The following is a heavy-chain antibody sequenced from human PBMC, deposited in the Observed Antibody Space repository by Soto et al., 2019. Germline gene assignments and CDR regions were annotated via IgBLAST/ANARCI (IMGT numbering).Heavy chain of an antibody. Sequence: ASVKVSCKVSGYTLTELSMHWVRQAPGKGLEWMGGFDPEDGETIYAQKFQGRVTMTEDTSTDTAYMELSSLRSEDTAVYYCATSITMVRGVIIRHRDWFDPWGQGTLVTVSS. CDR1: GYTLTELS. CDR3: ATSITMVRGVIIRHRDWFDP. J-gene: IGHJ5*02. V-gene: IGHV1-24*01. CDR2: FDPEDGET. D-gene: IGHD3-10*01.